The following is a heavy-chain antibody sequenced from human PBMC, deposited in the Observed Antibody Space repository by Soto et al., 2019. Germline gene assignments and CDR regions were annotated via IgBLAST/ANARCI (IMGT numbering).Heavy chain of an antibody. D-gene: IGHD3-3*01. CDR2: ISGSGGST. J-gene: IGHJ4*02. Sequence: GGSLRLSCAASGFTFSSYAMSWVRQAPGKGLEWVSAISGSGGSTYYADSVKGRFTISRDNSKNTLYLQMNSLRAEDTAVYYCAKDRPGYDFWSQAEDYWGQGTLVTVSS. CDR3: AKDRPGYDFWSQAEDY. CDR1: GFTFSSYA. V-gene: IGHV3-23*01.